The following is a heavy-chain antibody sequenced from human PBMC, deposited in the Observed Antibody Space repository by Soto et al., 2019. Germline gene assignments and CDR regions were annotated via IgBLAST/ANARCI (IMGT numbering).Heavy chain of an antibody. CDR3: ARVPSPFDFYYAMDV. CDR2: IFSSGTT. CDR1: GGSVTGGGYY. D-gene: IGHD3-16*01. J-gene: IGHJ6*02. V-gene: IGHV4-30-4*02. Sequence: SETLSLTCSVSGGSVTGGGYYWSWIRQLPGKGLEWIGYIFSSGTTYYNPSLKSRLTMSLDTSQNQFSLKLNSVTAADTAVYFCARVPSPFDFYYAMDVWGQGTTVTVSS.